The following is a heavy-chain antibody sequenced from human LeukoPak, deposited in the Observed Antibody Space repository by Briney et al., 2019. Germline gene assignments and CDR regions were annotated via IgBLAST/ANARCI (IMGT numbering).Heavy chain of an antibody. Sequence: GGSVRLSCAASGFTFSNYDMSWVRQAPGKGLEWVSSISDSGGSTYYADSVKGRFTISRDNSKNTLYLQMTNLRAADTAVYYCAKDLSRAVAADWFDPWDQGSLVTVSS. CDR1: GFTFSNYD. CDR3: AKDLSRAVAADWFDP. J-gene: IGHJ5*02. D-gene: IGHD6-19*01. CDR2: ISDSGGST. V-gene: IGHV3-23*01.